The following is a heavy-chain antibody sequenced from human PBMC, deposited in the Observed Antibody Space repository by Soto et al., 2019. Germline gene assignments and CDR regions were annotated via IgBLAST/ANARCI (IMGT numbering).Heavy chain of an antibody. Sequence: GASVKVSCKTSEYTFTSYAIHWVRQAPGQRLEWMGWISTGYGDTKYSQKFQGRVTITRDTSASTAYMELSSLRSEDTAVYYCARDNSWGNYRYLDYWGQGTLVTVSS. CDR3: ARDNSWGNYRYLDY. CDR2: ISTGYGDT. D-gene: IGHD3-16*02. J-gene: IGHJ4*02. V-gene: IGHV1-3*04. CDR1: EYTFTSYA.